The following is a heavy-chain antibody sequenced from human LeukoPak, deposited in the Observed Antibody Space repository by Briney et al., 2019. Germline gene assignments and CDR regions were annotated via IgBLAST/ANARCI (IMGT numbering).Heavy chain of an antibody. J-gene: IGHJ4*02. CDR2: IYTSGST. V-gene: IGHV4-4*07. D-gene: IGHD6-13*01. Sequence: PSETLSLTCTVSGGSISSYYWSWIRQPAGKGLEWIGRIYTSGSTNYNPSLKSRVTMSVDTSKNQFSLKLSSVTAADTDVYYCARARTGYSSSGPYFDYWGQGTLVTVSS. CDR1: GGSISSYY. CDR3: ARARTGYSSSGPYFDY.